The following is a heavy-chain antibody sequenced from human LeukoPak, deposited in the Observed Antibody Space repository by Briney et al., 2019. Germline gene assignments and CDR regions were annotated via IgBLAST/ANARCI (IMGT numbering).Heavy chain of an antibody. Sequence: NSSETLSLTCTVSGGSISSYYWSWIRQPPGKGLEWIGYIYYSGSTNYNPSLKSRVTISVDTSKNQFSLKLSSVTAADTAVYYCARASSRDDYYFDYWGQGTLVTVSS. V-gene: IGHV4-59*01. CDR3: ARASSRDDYYFDY. D-gene: IGHD5-24*01. CDR2: IYYSGST. CDR1: GGSISSYY. J-gene: IGHJ4*02.